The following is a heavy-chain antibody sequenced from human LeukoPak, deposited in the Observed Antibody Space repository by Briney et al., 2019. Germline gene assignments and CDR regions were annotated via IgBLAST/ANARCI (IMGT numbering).Heavy chain of an antibody. CDR1: GFTFSSYE. Sequence: GGSLRLSCAASGFTFSSYEMNWVRQAPGKRLEWVSYISSSGSTIYYADSVKGRFTISRDNAKNSLYLQMNSLRAEDTAVYYCARGSLWSQKFDAFDIWGQGTMVTVSS. D-gene: IGHD5-18*01. J-gene: IGHJ3*02. CDR3: ARGSLWSQKFDAFDI. CDR2: ISSSGSTI. V-gene: IGHV3-48*03.